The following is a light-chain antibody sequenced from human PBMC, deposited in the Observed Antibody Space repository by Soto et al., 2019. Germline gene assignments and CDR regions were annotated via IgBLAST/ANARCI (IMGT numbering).Light chain of an antibody. J-gene: IGLJ1*01. CDR1: SSDVGGYNY. CDR3: SSYAGSNNRV. V-gene: IGLV2-8*01. CDR2: EVS. Sequence: QSALPQPHSASGSPGQSVTISCTGTSSDVGGYNYVSWYQQHPGKAPKLMIYEVSRRPSGVPDRFSGSKSGNTASLTVSGLQAEDEADYYCSSYAGSNNRVFGTGTKLTVL.